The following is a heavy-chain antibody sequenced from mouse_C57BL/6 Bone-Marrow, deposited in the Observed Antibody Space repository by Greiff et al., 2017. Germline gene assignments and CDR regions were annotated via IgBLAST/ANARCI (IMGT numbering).Heavy chain of an antibody. J-gene: IGHJ4*01. Sequence: QVQLQQPGAELVRPGSSVKLSCKASGYTFTSYWMDWVKQRPGQGLEWIGNIYPSDSETHYNQKFKDKATLTVDKSSSTAYMQLSSLTSEDSAVXYCARSRGAMDYWGQGTSVTVSS. CDR3: ARSRGAMDY. CDR2: IYPSDSET. CDR1: GYTFTSYW. D-gene: IGHD1-1*01. V-gene: IGHV1-61*01.